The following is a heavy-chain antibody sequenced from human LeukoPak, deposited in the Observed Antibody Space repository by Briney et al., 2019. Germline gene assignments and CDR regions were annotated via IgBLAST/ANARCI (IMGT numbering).Heavy chain of an antibody. V-gene: IGHV3-30*03. J-gene: IGHJ4*02. Sequence: GGSLRLSCAASGFMFRSYGIHWVRQAPGKGLEWVAVISHETSVKYYADSVKGRFTISRDNSKNTLYLQMNSLRAEDTAVYYCARRYCSSTSCYRFDDYWGQGTLVTVSS. CDR1: GFMFRSYG. D-gene: IGHD2-2*01. CDR2: ISHETSVK. CDR3: ARRYCSSTSCYRFDDY.